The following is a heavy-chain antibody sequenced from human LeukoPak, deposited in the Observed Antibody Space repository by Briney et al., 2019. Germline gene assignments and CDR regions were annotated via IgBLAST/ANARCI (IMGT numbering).Heavy chain of an antibody. CDR3: APRGDIEHSYGYGKWFDP. CDR1: GGSLSEYY. Sequence: SETLSLTCAVYGGSLSEYYWSWIRQPPGKGLEWIGEINHSRSTNYNASLKSRVTISVDTSKNQFSLRLSSVTAADTAVYYCAPRGDIEHSYGYGKWFDPWGQGTRVTVSS. V-gene: IGHV4-34*01. D-gene: IGHD5-18*01. CDR2: INHSRST. J-gene: IGHJ5*02.